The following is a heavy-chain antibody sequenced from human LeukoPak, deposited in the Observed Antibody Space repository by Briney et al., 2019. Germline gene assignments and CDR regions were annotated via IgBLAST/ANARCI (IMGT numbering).Heavy chain of an antibody. D-gene: IGHD3-22*01. CDR1: GYTFTSDG. CDR2: ISAYNGNT. CDR3: ARGYYYDSSGYYYPDY. J-gene: IGHJ4*02. V-gene: IGHV1-18*01. Sequence: ASVKVSCKXSGYTFTSDGISWVRQAPRQGLEWMGRISAYNGNTNYAQKLQGRVTMTTDTSTSTAYMELRSLRSDDTAVYYCARGYYYDSSGYYYPDYWGQGTLVTVSS.